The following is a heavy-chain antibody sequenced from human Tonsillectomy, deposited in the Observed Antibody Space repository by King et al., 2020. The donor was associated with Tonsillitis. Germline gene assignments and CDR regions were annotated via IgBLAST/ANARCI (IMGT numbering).Heavy chain of an antibody. Sequence: QVQLQESGPGLVKPSETLSLTCTVSGGSISSSGYYWGWIRQPPGKGLEWIGSIYYSGSTYYNPSLKSRVTISVDTSKNQFSLKLRSVTAADTAVFYCARLEGSVDIVVVVAAHWGQGTLVTVSS. J-gene: IGHJ4*02. D-gene: IGHD2-15*01. CDR2: IYYSGST. CDR1: GGSISSSGYY. V-gene: IGHV4-39*01. CDR3: ARLEGSVDIVVVVAAH.